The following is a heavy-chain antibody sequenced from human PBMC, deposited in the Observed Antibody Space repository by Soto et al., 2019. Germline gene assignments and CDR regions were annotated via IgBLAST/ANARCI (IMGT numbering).Heavy chain of an antibody. CDR3: ARAVYDFWSGYRYMDV. CDR2: IYYSGST. D-gene: IGHD3-3*01. CDR1: GGSISSGDYY. J-gene: IGHJ6*03. Sequence: PSETLSLTCTVSGGSISSGDYYGSWIRQPPGKGLEWIGYIYYSGSTYYNPSLKSRVTISVDTSKNQFSLKLSSVTAADTAVYYCARAVYDFWSGYRYMDVWGQGTTVTVSS. V-gene: IGHV4-30-4*01.